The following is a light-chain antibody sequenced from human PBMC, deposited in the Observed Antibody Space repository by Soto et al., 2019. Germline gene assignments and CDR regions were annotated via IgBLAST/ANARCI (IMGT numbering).Light chain of an antibody. CDR2: EVS. V-gene: IGLV2-18*02. Sequence: QSALTQPPSVSGSPGQSVTISCTGTSGDVGSYNHVSWYQQPPGTAPKLMIYEVSNRPSGVPDRFSGSKSANTASLTISGLQAEDEADYYCSSYTSSSSYVFGTGTKVTVL. J-gene: IGLJ1*01. CDR1: SGDVGSYNH. CDR3: SSYTSSSSYV.